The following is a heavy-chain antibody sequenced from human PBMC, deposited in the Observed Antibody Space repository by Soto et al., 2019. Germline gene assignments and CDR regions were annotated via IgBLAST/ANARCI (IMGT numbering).Heavy chain of an antibody. CDR3: AKEGPITNWYFDY. CDR1: GFTFSSYG. J-gene: IGHJ4*02. CDR2: ISYDGNVA. D-gene: IGHD1-1*01. Sequence: GGSLRLACAASGFTFSSYGMHWVRQAPGKGLEGVTVISYDGNVAYYADSVKGRFTISRDNSKNTLYLQMNSLRTEDRVMYYCAKEGPITNWYFDYWGQGTLVTVS. V-gene: IGHV3-30*18.